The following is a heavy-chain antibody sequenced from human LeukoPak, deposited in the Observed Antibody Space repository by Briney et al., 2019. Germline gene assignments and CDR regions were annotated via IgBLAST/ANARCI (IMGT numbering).Heavy chain of an antibody. CDR2: IIPIFGTA. J-gene: IGHJ4*02. V-gene: IGHV1-69*01. D-gene: IGHD3-22*01. CDR1: GGTFSSYA. Sequence: GGSLRLSCAASGGTFSSYAISWVRQAPGQGLEWMGGIIPIFGTANYAQKFQGRVTITADESTSTAYMELSSLRSEDTAVYYCARTIGSSGYSATYYFDYWGQGTLVTVSS. CDR3: ARTIGSSGYSATYYFDY.